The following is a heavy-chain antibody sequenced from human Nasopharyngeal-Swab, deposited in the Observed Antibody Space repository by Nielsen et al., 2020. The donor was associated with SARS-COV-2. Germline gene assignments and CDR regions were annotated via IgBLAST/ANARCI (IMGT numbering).Heavy chain of an antibody. CDR1: GYTFTGHN. CDR2: FDPRGDST. V-gene: IGHV1-46*01. CDR3: ARDSDNWAIDY. J-gene: IGHJ4*02. Sequence: ASVKVSCKASGYTFTGHNMHWVRQAPGQGLEWMAIFDPRGDSTSHAQKFQGRLTMSTDTTTSTVYMELSSLRADDAAVYYCARDSDNWAIDYWGQGTPVTVSP. D-gene: IGHD1-1*01.